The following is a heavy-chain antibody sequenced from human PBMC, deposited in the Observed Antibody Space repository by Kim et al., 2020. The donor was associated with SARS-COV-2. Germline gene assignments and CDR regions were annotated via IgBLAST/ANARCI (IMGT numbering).Heavy chain of an antibody. CDR3: AKSSGGVVVPAEAGFDP. V-gene: IGHV3-23*01. Sequence: GGSLRLSCAASGFTFSSYAMSWVRQAPGKGLEWVSAISGSGGSTYYADSVKGRFTISRDNSKNTLYLQMNSLRAEDTAVYYCAKSSGGVVVPAEAGFDPWGQGTLVTVSS. CDR1: GFTFSSYA. D-gene: IGHD2-2*01. CDR2: ISGSGGST. J-gene: IGHJ5*02.